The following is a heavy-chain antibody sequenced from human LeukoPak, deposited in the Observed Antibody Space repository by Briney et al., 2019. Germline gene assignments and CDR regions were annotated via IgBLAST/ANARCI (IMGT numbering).Heavy chain of an antibody. CDR2: ISGSGGST. D-gene: IGHD4-17*01. J-gene: IGHJ4*02. CDR1: GFTFSSYA. V-gene: IGHV3-23*01. Sequence: PGGSLRLSCAASGFTFSSYAMSWVRQAPGKGLEWVSAISGSGGSTYYADSVKGRFTISRDNSKNTLYLQMNSLRAEDTAVYYCARAWGYDYGDKRSGVLWGQGTLVTVSS. CDR3: ARAWGYDYGDKRSGVL.